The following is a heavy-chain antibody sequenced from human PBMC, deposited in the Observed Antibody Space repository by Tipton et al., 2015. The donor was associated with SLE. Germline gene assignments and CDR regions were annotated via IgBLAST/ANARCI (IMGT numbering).Heavy chain of an antibody. D-gene: IGHD3-10*01. CDR1: GGSISSSNYY. V-gene: IGHV4-39*06. Sequence: TLSLTCTVSGGSISSSNYYWGWFRQPPGKGLEWIGSIFYSGSTYYSPSLKSRVTISVDTSKNPFPLKLTSVTAADTPVYYCARRLGGGFSLWCFDLWGRGTLVTVSS. J-gene: IGHJ2*01. CDR2: IFYSGST. CDR3: ARRLGGGFSLWCFDL.